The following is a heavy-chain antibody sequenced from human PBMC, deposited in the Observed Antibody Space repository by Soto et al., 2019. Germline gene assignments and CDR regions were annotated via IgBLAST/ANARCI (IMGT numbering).Heavy chain of an antibody. V-gene: IGHV1-69*13. Sequence: ASVKVSCKVSGGTFSSYAISWVRQAPGQGLEWMGGIIPIFGTANYAQKFQGRVTITADESTSTAYMELSSLRSEDTAVYYCANTYYYDSSGYYYSANWFDPWGQGTLVTVSS. CDR1: GGTFSSYA. J-gene: IGHJ5*02. D-gene: IGHD3-22*01. CDR3: ANTYYYDSSGYYYSANWFDP. CDR2: IIPIFGTA.